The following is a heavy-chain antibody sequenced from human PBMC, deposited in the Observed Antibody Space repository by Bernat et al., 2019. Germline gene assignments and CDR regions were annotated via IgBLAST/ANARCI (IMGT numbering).Heavy chain of an antibody. CDR3: GRGRGGGGGSSSELDY. Sequence: QVQLVESGGGVVQPGRSLRLSCAASGFTFSSYAMHWVRQAPGKGLEWVAVISYDGSNKYYADSGKGRFTISRDNSKNTLYLKMNSLRAEDTAVYYWGRGRGGGGGSSSELDYWGQGTLVTVSS. D-gene: IGHD6-6*01. CDR1: GFTFSSYA. V-gene: IGHV3-30-3*01. J-gene: IGHJ4*02. CDR2: ISYDGSNK.